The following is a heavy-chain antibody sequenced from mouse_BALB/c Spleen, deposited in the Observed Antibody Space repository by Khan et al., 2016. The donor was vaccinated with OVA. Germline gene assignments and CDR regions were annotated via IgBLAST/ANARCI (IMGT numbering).Heavy chain of an antibody. Sequence: QVQLQQSGAELMKPGASVKISCKATGYTFSSYWIEWVKQRPGHGLEWIGEILPGSGRNNYNEKFKGKATFTADTSSNTTYKQLSNLTSDDSAIYYCARENCYSSSSWFGYWGQGTLVTVSA. CDR3: ARENCYSSSSWFGY. J-gene: IGHJ3*01. CDR1: GYTFSSYW. CDR2: ILPGSGRN. D-gene: IGHD1-1*01. V-gene: IGHV1-9*01.